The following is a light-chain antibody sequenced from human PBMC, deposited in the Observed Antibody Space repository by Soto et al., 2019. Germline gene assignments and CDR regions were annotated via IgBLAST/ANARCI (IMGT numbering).Light chain of an antibody. V-gene: IGKV1-5*03. CDR2: KAS. J-gene: IGKJ4*01. Sequence: DIQMTQSPSTLSATVGDRVTITCRASQSIRNWLAWYQQKPGKAPKLLIYKASSLESGFPSGFSGSGSGTEFTLSISSLQPDDFATYFCQQYDAFPLTFGGGTKVDIK. CDR1: QSIRNW. CDR3: QQYDAFPLT.